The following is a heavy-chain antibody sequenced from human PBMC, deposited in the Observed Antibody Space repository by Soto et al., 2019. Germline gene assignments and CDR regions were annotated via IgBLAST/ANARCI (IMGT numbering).Heavy chain of an antibody. CDR2: INHSGST. J-gene: IGHJ6*03. D-gene: IGHD6-13*01. CDR1: GGSFSGYY. Sequence: QVQLQQWGAGLLKPSETLSLTCAVYGGSFSGYYWSWIRQPPGKGLEWIGEINHSGSTNYNPSLKSRVTISVDTSKNQFSLKLSSVTAADTAVYYCGRGRGGMTAAGFYYYYYMDVWGKGTTVTVSS. V-gene: IGHV4-34*01. CDR3: GRGRGGMTAAGFYYYYYMDV.